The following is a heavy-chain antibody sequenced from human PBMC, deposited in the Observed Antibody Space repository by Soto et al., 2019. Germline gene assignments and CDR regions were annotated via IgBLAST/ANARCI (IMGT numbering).Heavy chain of an antibody. CDR3: APPTLASYSSSWYFPNYYYYYGMDV. Sequence: GGSLRLSCAASGFTFSSYGMHWVRQAPGKGLEWVAVISYDGSNKYYADSVKGRFTISRDNSKNTLYLQMNSLRAEDTAVYYCAPPTLASYSSSWYFPNYYYYYGMDVWGQGTTVTVSS. J-gene: IGHJ6*02. CDR1: GFTFSSYG. V-gene: IGHV3-30*03. D-gene: IGHD6-13*01. CDR2: ISYDGSNK.